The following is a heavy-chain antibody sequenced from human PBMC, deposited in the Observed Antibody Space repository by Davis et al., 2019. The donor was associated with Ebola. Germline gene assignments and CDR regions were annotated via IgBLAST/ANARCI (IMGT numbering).Heavy chain of an antibody. CDR1: GYTFTSYG. CDR2: ISAYNGNT. J-gene: IGHJ6*02. CDR3: ARDNGGSSPHYYYYYYGMDV. Sequence: AASVKVSCKASGYTFTSYGISWVRQAPGQGLEWMGWISAYNGNTNYAQKLQGSVTMTTDTSTSTAYMELRSLRSDDTAVYYCARDNGGSSPHYYYYYYGMDVWGQGTTVTVSS. V-gene: IGHV1-18*01. D-gene: IGHD6-6*01.